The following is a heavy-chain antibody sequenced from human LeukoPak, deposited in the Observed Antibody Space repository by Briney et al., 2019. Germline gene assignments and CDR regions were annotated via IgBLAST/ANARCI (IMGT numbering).Heavy chain of an antibody. CDR2: ISGSSNSI. J-gene: IGHJ4*02. D-gene: IGHD1-1*01. CDR1: GFTFSSYA. Sequence: GGSLRLSCAASGFTFSSYAMTWVRQPPGKGLEWISAISGSSNSIYYADSVKGRFIISRDKSKNMLYLQMNGLRAEDTAIYYCAKGQELDDGVFDSWGQGTLVTVSS. V-gene: IGHV3-23*01. CDR3: AKGQELDDGVFDS.